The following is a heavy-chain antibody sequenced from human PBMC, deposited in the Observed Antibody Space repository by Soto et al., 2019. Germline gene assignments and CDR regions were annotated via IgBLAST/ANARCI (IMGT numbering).Heavy chain of an antibody. CDR2: INPNNGDT. J-gene: IGHJ4*02. Sequence: ASVKVSCKTSGYFFTSHYIHWVRLAPGRGLEWMGRINPNNGDTNSPQKFQGRVTMTSDTSISTAYMEMSGLRSDDTALYYCAREVTYGGGSFSLGLWGQGTLVTVSS. CDR1: GYFFTSHY. CDR3: AREVTYGGGSFSLGL. D-gene: IGHD3-10*01. V-gene: IGHV1-2*06.